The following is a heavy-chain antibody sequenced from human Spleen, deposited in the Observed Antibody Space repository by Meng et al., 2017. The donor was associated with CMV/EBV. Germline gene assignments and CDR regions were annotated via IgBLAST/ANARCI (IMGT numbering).Heavy chain of an antibody. D-gene: IGHD3-3*01. Sequence: GGSLRLSCAASGFTFDDYVMHWVRQAPGKGLEWVSGISWNSGSIAYADSVKGRFTISRDNAKKSLYLQMNSLTTEDTALYFCAKGWKSWSGYYKFQDYYGMDVWGQGTTVTVSS. CDR2: ISWNSGSI. V-gene: IGHV3-9*01. CDR3: AKGWKSWSGYYKFQDYYGMDV. CDR1: GFTFDDYV. J-gene: IGHJ6*02.